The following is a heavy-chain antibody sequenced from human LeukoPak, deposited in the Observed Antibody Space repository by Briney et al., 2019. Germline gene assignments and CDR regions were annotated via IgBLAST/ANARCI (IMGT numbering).Heavy chain of an antibody. D-gene: IGHD3-16*01. V-gene: IGHV4-59*08. CDR3: ARLTPGSSAYKAHDPPDAFDL. CDR2: ISYSART. Sequence: PSETLSLTCTVSGGSISSYYWSWIRQPPGKGLEWIGYISYSARTNYNPSLKSRVTISVDTSNNQFSLKLSSVTAADTAVYYCARLTPGSSAYKAHDPPDAFDLWGQGTMDTVSS. J-gene: IGHJ3*01. CDR1: GGSISSYY.